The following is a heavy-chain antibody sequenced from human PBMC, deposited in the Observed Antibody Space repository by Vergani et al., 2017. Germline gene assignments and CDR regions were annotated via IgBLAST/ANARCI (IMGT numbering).Heavy chain of an antibody. CDR3: AKHFRGWGIDY. CDR1: GCTLSNYD. V-gene: IGHV3-30*02. Sequence: QVSLVESGGGVVQPGRSLRLSCATSGCTLSNYDMQWIRQGPGKGLEFVAFIQFDGSNQYYADSVKGRFTLSRDFSKNTLYLQMNSLRTDDTATYYCAKHFRGWGIDYWGQGTQVIVSS. CDR2: IQFDGSNQ. D-gene: IGHD3-16*01. J-gene: IGHJ4*02.